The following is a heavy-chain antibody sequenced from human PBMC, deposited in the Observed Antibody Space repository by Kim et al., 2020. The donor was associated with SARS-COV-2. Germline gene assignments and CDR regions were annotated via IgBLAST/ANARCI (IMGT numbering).Heavy chain of an antibody. V-gene: IGHV3-64*02. CDR3: AREARTTVAYNYLDY. Sequence: GGSLRLSCLVSGFTLSNYAMHWVRQAPGKGPEYVSAISSNGIGTYYADSVMGRFTIFRDVSRNMVYLQMCSLRPGDKGVYDCAREARTTVAYNYLDYWGEGTQVSVS. D-gene: IGHD1-1*01. J-gene: IGHJ4*02. CDR1: GFTLSNYA. CDR2: ISSNGIGT.